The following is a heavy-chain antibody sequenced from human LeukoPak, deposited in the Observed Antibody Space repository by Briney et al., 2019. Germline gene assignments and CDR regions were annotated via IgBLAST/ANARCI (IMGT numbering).Heavy chain of an antibody. D-gene: IGHD3-22*01. CDR3: AYDSSGYYYHLNFDY. CDR2: INPNSGGT. J-gene: IGHJ4*02. Sequence: ASVKVSCKASGYTFTGYYMHWVRQAPGRGLEWMGWINPNSGGTNYAQKFQGRVTMTRDTSISTAYMELSRLRSDDTAVYYCAYDSSGYYYHLNFDYWGQGALVTVSS. V-gene: IGHV1-2*02. CDR1: GYTFTGYY.